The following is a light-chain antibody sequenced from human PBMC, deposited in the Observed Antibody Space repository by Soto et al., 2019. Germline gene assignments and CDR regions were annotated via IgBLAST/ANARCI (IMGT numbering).Light chain of an antibody. Sequence: QTVVTQPPSASGTHGQRVPISCSGSSSNIGSNTVNWYQQAPGTAPKLLIYSNNQRPSGFPDRFSGSKSGTSASLAIRGLQSEDEADYFCAAWEDSLEGMVVGGGTKLAVL. J-gene: IGLJ2*01. CDR1: SSNIGSNT. V-gene: IGLV1-44*01. CDR3: AAWEDSLEGMV. CDR2: SNN.